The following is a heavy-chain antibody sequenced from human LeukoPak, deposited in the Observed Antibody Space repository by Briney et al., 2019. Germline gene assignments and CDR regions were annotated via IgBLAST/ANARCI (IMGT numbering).Heavy chain of an antibody. D-gene: IGHD3-22*01. J-gene: IGHJ5*02. CDR2: IYTSGST. Sequence: SETLSLTCTVSGVSISSYYWSWLRQPAGKGLEWIGRIYTSGSTNYNPSLKSRVTMSVDTSKNQFSLKLSSVTAADTAVYYCAREGSNYYYDSSGYLNWFDPWGQGTLVTVSS. CDR3: AREGSNYYYDSSGYLNWFDP. V-gene: IGHV4-4*07. CDR1: GVSISSYY.